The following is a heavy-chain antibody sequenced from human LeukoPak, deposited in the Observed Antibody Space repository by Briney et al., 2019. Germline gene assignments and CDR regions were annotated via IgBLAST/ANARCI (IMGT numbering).Heavy chain of an antibody. CDR3: ASPPGGDWKYYYYYYGMDV. J-gene: IGHJ6*02. Sequence: ASVKVSCKASGGTFSSYAISWVRQAPGQGLEWMGGIIPIFGTANHAQKFQGRVTITADESTSTAYMELSSLRSEDTAVYYCASPPGGDWKYYYYYYGMDVWGQGTTVTVSS. CDR2: IIPIFGTA. D-gene: IGHD2-21*02. V-gene: IGHV1-69*13. CDR1: GGTFSSYA.